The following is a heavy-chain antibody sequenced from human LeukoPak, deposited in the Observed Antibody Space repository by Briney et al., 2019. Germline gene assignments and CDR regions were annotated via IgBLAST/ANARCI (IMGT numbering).Heavy chain of an antibody. J-gene: IGHJ4*02. V-gene: IGHV4-59*01. Sequence: PSKTLSLTCTVSGGSISSYYWSWIRQPPGKGLEWIGYIYYSGSTNYNPSLKSRVTISVDTSKNQFSLKLSSVTAADTAVYYCARDPHYWGQGTLVTVSS. CDR3: ARDPHY. CDR1: GGSISSYY. CDR2: IYYSGST.